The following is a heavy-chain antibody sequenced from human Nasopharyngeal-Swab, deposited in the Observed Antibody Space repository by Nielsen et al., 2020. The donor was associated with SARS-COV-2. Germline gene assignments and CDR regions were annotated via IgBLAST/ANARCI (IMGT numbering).Heavy chain of an antibody. D-gene: IGHD6-19*01. CDR1: GYIFTSFY. Sequence: ASVKVSCKASGYIFTSFYMLWVRQATGQRLEWMGWINAGNGNTKYSQKFQGRVTITRDTSASTAYMELSSLRSEDTAVYYCARGTQWLVALDYWGQGTLVTVSS. CDR3: ARGTQWLVALDY. CDR2: INAGNGNT. J-gene: IGHJ4*02. V-gene: IGHV1-3*01.